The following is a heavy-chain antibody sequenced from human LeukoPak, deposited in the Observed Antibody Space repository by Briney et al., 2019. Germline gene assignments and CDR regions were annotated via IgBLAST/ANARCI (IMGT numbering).Heavy chain of an antibody. CDR1: GFTFSSYE. CDR2: ISSSSSYI. CDR3: ARTGDFWSGYFAFDI. Sequence: PGGSLRLSCAASGFTFSSYEMNWVRQAPGKGLEWVSSISSSSSYIYYADSVKGRFTISRDNAKNSLYLQMNSLRAEDTAVYYCARTGDFWSGYFAFDIWGQGTMVTVSS. D-gene: IGHD3-3*01. J-gene: IGHJ3*02. V-gene: IGHV3-21*01.